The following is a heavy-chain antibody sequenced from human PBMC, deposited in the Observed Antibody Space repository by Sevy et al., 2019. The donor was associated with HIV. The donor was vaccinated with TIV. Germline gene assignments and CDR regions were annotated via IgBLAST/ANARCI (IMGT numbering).Heavy chain of an antibody. J-gene: IGHJ4*02. CDR1: GFTFSSYA. D-gene: IGHD3-10*01. CDR2: ISGSGGST. Sequence: GGSLRLSCAASGFTFSSYAMSWVRQAPGKGLEWVSAISGSGGSTYCADSVKGRFTISRDNSKNTLYLQMNSLRAEDTAVYYCAKAPNGYYGSGREGYYFDYWGQGTLVTVSS. V-gene: IGHV3-23*01. CDR3: AKAPNGYYGSGREGYYFDY.